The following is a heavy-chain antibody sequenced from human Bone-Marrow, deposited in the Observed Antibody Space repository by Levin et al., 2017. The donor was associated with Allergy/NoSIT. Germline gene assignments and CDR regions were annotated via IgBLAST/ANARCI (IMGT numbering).Heavy chain of an antibody. J-gene: IGHJ4*02. Sequence: GASVKVSCRASGYTFTDYHFHWGRQAPGQGLEWMGRINPKRGVTNYAQRFQDRVTITRVPSISAVYIELGRLTSDDSALYYCATLTFSSFDLWGQGTLVTVSS. CDR3: ATLTFSSFDL. D-gene: IGHD2/OR15-2a*01. V-gene: IGHV1-2*06. CDR1: GYTFTDYH. CDR2: INPKRGVT.